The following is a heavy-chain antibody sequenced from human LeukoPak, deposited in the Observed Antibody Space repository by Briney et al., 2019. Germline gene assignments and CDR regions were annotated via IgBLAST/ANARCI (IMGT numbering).Heavy chain of an antibody. CDR1: GGSVSSGSYY. V-gene: IGHV4-61*01. CDR3: ARGPGVAYYYGMDV. J-gene: IGHJ6*02. D-gene: IGHD3-3*01. Sequence: ETSETLSLTCTVSGGSVSSGSYYWSWIRQPPGKGLEWIGYTYYSGSTNYNPSLKSRVTISVDTSKNQFSLKLSSVTAADTAVYYCARGPGVAYYYGMDVWGQGTTVTVSS. CDR2: TYYSGST.